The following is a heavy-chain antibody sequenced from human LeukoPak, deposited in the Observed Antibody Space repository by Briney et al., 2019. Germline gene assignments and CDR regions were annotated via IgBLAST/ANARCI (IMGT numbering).Heavy chain of an antibody. J-gene: IGHJ4*02. Sequence: GRSLRLSCAASGFTFDDYAMHWVRQAPGKGLEWVSGISWNSGSIGYADSVKGRFTISRDNAKNSLYPQMNSLRAEDTALYYCAKDVSYDSSGYYVNWGQGTLVTVSS. CDR1: GFTFDDYA. V-gene: IGHV3-9*01. D-gene: IGHD3-22*01. CDR3: AKDVSYDSSGYYVN. CDR2: ISWNSGSI.